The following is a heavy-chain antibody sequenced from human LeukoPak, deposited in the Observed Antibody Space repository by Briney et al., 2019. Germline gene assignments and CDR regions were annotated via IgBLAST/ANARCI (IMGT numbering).Heavy chain of an antibody. CDR1: GFTFSSYS. CDR3: ARANLKYGDFGY. J-gene: IGHJ4*02. CDR2: ISSSSSYI. V-gene: IGHV3-21*01. Sequence: GGSLRLSCAASGFTFSSYSMNWVRQAPGKGLEWVSSISSSSSYIYYADSVKGRFTISRDNAKNSLYLQMNSLRAEDTAVYYCARANLKYGDFGYWGQGTLVTASS. D-gene: IGHD4-17*01.